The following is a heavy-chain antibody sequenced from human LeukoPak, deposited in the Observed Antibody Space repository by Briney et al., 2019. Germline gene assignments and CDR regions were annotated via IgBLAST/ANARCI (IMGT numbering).Heavy chain of an antibody. D-gene: IGHD6-19*01. CDR1: GFTFSSYA. CDR2: IYSDNT. J-gene: IGHJ4*02. Sequence: GGSLRLSCAASGFTFSSYAMSWVRQAPGKGLEWVSFIYSDNTHYSDSVKGRFTISRDNSKNTLYLQMNSLESEDTAVYYCAKDRWGAVASFDYWGQGTLVTVSS. V-gene: IGHV3-23*03. CDR3: AKDRWGAVASFDY.